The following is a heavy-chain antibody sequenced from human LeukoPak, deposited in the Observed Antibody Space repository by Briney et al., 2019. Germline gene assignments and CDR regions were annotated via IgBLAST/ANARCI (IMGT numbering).Heavy chain of an antibody. CDR3: AKLSYGDYGSPNWFDP. J-gene: IGHJ5*02. CDR2: ISGSGGST. D-gene: IGHD4-17*01. V-gene: IGHV3-23*01. CDR1: GFTFSSYA. Sequence: PGGSLRLSCAASGFTFSSYAMSWVRQAPGKGLEWVSAISGSGGSTHYADSVKGRFTISRDNSKSTLYLQMNSLRAEDTAVYYCAKLSYGDYGSPNWFDPWGQGTLVTVSS.